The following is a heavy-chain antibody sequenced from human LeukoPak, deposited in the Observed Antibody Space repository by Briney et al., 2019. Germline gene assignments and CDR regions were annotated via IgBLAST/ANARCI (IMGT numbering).Heavy chain of an antibody. CDR2: ICGHGISI. Sequence: GGSLRLSCETSAFTFSNYAMSWVRPAQGKGLEWVSGICGHGISIYYADSVKGRFTISRDNSKSTLYLVMNSLRAEDTAVYYCAKEDGNYVSGRYYYFDYWGQGTLVTVSS. J-gene: IGHJ4*02. D-gene: IGHD3-10*01. CDR3: AKEDGNYVSGRYYYFDY. V-gene: IGHV3-23*01. CDR1: AFTFSNYA.